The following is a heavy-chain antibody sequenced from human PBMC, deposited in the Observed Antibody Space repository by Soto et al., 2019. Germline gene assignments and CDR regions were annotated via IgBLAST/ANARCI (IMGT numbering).Heavy chain of an antibody. Sequence: QLQLQESGPGLVKPSETLSLTCTVSGDSISSGGYYWGWIRQPPGKGLEWIGSVDYSGSPYYNPSLKSRVTISVDMSKNQFSLNLRSVTAADTAVYYCARHLVGVRYTSGWSLYGMDVWGQGTTVTVSS. V-gene: IGHV4-39*01. CDR3: ARHLVGVRYTSGWSLYGMDV. CDR1: GDSISSGGYY. CDR2: VDYSGSP. D-gene: IGHD6-19*01. J-gene: IGHJ6*02.